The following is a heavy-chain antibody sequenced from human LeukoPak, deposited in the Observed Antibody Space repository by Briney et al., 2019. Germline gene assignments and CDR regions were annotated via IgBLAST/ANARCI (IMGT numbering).Heavy chain of an antibody. CDR3: ARGDTMVRGVIDY. V-gene: IGHV1-2*02. J-gene: IGHJ4*02. Sequence: ASVKVSCKASGYTFTGYYMHWVRQAPGQGLGWMGWINPNSGGTNYAQKFQGRVTMTRDTSISTAYMELSRLRSDDTAVYYCARGDTMVRGVIDYWGQGTLVTVSS. CDR2: INPNSGGT. D-gene: IGHD3-10*01. CDR1: GYTFTGYY.